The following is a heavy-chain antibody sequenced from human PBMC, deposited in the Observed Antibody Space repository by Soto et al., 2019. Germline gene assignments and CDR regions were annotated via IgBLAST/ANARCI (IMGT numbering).Heavy chain of an antibody. Sequence: PGGSLRLSCAASGFTFSDYYMSWIRQAPGKGLEWVSYISSSSSYTNYADSVKGRFTISRDNAKNSLYLQMNSLRAEDTAVYYCAREIAVAGTGWFDYWGQGTLVTVSS. J-gene: IGHJ4*02. CDR3: AREIAVAGTGWFDY. D-gene: IGHD6-19*01. CDR1: GFTFSDYY. CDR2: ISSSSSYT. V-gene: IGHV3-11*05.